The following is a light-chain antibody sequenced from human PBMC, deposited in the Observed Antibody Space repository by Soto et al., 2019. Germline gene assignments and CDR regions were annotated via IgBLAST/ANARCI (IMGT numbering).Light chain of an antibody. CDR3: TSYTSDSTYV. Sequence: QSVLTQPASLSGSPGQSITISCTGTSTDVGRYNYVSWYQQHPGKAPKLMVYDVSNRPSWVSNRFSGSKPGITASLTISGLQAEDEADYYCTSYTSDSTYVFGTGTKVTVL. J-gene: IGLJ1*01. CDR2: DVS. CDR1: STDVGRYNY. V-gene: IGLV2-14*01.